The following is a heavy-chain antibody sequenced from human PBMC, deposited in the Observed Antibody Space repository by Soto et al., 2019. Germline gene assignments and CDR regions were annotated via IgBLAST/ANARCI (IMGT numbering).Heavy chain of an antibody. CDR3: ARGMAEEQIFYYFDY. V-gene: IGHV4-59*01. CDR2: IYYSGST. Sequence: SETLSLTCTVSGGSISSYYWSWIRQPPGKGLEWIGYIYYSGSTNYNPSLKSRVTISVDASKSQFSLKLRSVTAADTAVYYCARGMAEEQIFYYFDYWGQGALVTVSS. CDR1: GGSISSYY. J-gene: IGHJ4*02. D-gene: IGHD3-9*01.